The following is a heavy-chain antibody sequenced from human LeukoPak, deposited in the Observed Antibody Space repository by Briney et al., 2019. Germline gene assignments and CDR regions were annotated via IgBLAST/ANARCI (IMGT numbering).Heavy chain of an antibody. V-gene: IGHV3-20*04. Sequence: GGSLRFSCAASGFTFDDYGMSWVRQAPGKGLEWVSGINWNGGSTGYADSVKGRFTISRDNAKNSLYLQMNSLRAEDTALYYCARGSPLITIFGVVRHEFDYWGQGTLVTVSS. J-gene: IGHJ4*02. CDR2: INWNGGST. CDR1: GFTFDDYG. D-gene: IGHD3-3*01. CDR3: ARGSPLITIFGVVRHEFDY.